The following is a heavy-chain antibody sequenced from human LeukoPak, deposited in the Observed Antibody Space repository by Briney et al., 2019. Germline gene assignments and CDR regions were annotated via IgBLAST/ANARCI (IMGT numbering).Heavy chain of an antibody. CDR2: ISYSGST. J-gene: IGHJ5*02. CDR1: GGSISNFY. Sequence: PSETLSLTCTVSGGSISNFYWSWIRQPPGKGLEWIGYISYSGSTNYNPSLKSRVTISMDTSKNQFSLKLSSVTAADTAVYYCARDGGPWGQGTLVTVSS. D-gene: IGHD3-3*01. V-gene: IGHV4-59*01. CDR3: ARDGGP.